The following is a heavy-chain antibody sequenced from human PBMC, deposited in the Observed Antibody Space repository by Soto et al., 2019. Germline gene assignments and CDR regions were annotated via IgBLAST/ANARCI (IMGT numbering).Heavy chain of an antibody. CDR2: IYYSGST. Sequence: SETLSLTCTVSGGSISSYYWSWIRQPPGKGLEWIGYIYYSGSTHYNPSLKSRVTISVDTSENQFSLKLSSVTAADTAVYYCAREGGDGVDYWGQGTLVTVSS. CDR1: GGSISSYY. J-gene: IGHJ4*02. CDR3: AREGGDGVDY. D-gene: IGHD3-16*01. V-gene: IGHV4-59*12.